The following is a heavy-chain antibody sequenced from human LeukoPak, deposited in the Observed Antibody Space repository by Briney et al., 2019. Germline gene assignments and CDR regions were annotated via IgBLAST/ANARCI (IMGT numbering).Heavy chain of an antibody. D-gene: IGHD4-11*01. J-gene: IGHJ2*01. CDR3: ARVTSGNWHFDL. CDR2: ISPGSSYI. V-gene: IGHV3-21*01. Sequence: GGSLRLSCAASGFTFSSYSMNWVRQAPGKGLEWVSSISPGSSYIYYADSVKGRFTISRDDAKNSLYLQMNSLRAEDTAVYYCARVTSGNWHFDLWGRGTLVTVSS. CDR1: GFTFSSYS.